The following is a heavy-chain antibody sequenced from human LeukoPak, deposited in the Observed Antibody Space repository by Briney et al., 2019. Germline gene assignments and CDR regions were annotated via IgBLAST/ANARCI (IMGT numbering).Heavy chain of an antibody. CDR2: INPNSGGT. CDR3: ARDSGWLLYFDY. D-gene: IGHD1-26*01. CDR1: GYTFTGYY. J-gene: IGHJ4*02. V-gene: IGHV1-2*02. Sequence: ASVKVSCKASGYTFTGYYMHWVRQAPGQGLEWMGWINPNSGGTNYAQKFQGRVTMTRDTSISTAYMELSRLRAEDTALYYCARDSGWLLYFDYWGQGTLVTVSS.